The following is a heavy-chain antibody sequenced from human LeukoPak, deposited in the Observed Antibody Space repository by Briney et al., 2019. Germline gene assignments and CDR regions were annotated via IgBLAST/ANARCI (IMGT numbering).Heavy chain of an antibody. CDR3: AREISGTYYNPLGYMDV. V-gene: IGHV4-4*07. CDR2: IFTSGIA. J-gene: IGHJ6*03. D-gene: IGHD3-10*01. Sequence: PSETLSLTCTVSGGSIGIYYWNWIRQPAGKGLEWIGRIFTSGIANYNPSLKSRVTMSVDTSKNQSSLTLSSVTAADTAVYYCAREISGTYYNPLGYMDVWGKGTTVTVSS. CDR1: GGSIGIYY.